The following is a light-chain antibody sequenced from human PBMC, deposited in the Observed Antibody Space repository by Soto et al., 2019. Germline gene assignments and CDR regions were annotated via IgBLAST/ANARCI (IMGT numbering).Light chain of an antibody. CDR1: QSVLYSANNRNN. V-gene: IGKV4-1*01. CDR3: QQYYSTPTWT. CDR2: WAS. J-gene: IGKJ1*01. Sequence: DIEMTQSPDSLAVSVGERATINCKSSQSVLYSANNRNNLAWQQQKPGQPPKLLINWASTRESGVPDRFSGSGSGTDFTLTVSSRQAEDLAVYYCQQYYSTPTWTCAQGTKVEIK.